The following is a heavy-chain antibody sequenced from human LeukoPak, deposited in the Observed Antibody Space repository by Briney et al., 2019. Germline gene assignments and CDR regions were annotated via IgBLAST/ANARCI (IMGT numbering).Heavy chain of an antibody. Sequence: SETLSLTCAVYGGSFSDYYWTWIRQPPGKGLEWIGEINHSESTNYNPSLKSRVTISVDTSKNQFSLKLSSVTAADTAVYYCASGGYCSSTSCYGGSNWFDPWGQGTLVTVSS. CDR1: GGSFSDYY. V-gene: IGHV4-34*01. D-gene: IGHD2-2*01. CDR3: ASGGYCSSTSCYGGSNWFDP. J-gene: IGHJ5*02. CDR2: INHSEST.